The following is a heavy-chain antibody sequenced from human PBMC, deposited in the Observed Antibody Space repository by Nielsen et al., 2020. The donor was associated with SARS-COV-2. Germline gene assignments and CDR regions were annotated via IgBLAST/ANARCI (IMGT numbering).Heavy chain of an antibody. Sequence: SETLSLTCTVSGGSISSGGYYWSWIRQHPGKGLEWIGYIYYSGSTYYNPSLKSRVTISVDTSKNQFSLKLSSVTAADTAVYYCARSVTGVYYYYYYYYMDVWGKGTTVTVSS. CDR3: ARSVTGVYYYYYYYYMDV. CDR2: IYYSGST. J-gene: IGHJ6*03. CDR1: GGSISSGGYY. D-gene: IGHD6-13*01. V-gene: IGHV4-31*03.